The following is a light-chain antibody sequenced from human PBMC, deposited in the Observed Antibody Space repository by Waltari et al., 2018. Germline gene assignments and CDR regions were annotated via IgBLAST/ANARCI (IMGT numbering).Light chain of an antibody. CDR3: RQGTHWPYS. V-gene: IGKV2D-30*01. CDR1: PSLVSSDGNTY. CDR2: NVS. Sequence: DVVLTQSPLSLPVTLGQPASISCRSSPSLVSSDGNTYLNWFQQRHGQSPRRLSYNVSNWDSGVPDSISGSGADTDVTLKISRVVAEDVGDYYCRQGTHWPYSFGQGTKLEI. J-gene: IGKJ2*03.